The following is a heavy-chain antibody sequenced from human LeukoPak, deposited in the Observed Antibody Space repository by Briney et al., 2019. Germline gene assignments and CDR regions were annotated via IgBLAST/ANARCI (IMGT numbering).Heavy chain of an antibody. CDR1: GFTFSSYG. CDR2: IRYDGSNK. V-gene: IGHV3-30*02. D-gene: IGHD6-19*01. Sequence: GGSLRLSCAASGFTFSSYGMHWVRQAPGKGLEWVAFIRYDGSNKYYADSVKGRFTISRDNSKNTLYLQMNSLRAEDTAVYYCAKDLGQWLDKGFDPWGQGTLVTVSS. CDR3: AKDLGQWLDKGFDP. J-gene: IGHJ5*02.